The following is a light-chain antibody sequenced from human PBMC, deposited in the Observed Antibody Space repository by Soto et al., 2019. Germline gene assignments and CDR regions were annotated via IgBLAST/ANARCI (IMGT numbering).Light chain of an antibody. Sequence: QSVLTQPASVSGSPGQSITISCTGTSSDVGAYNYVSWFQQHPGKAPTLIISEVSNRPSGVSNRFSGSKSGNAASLTISGLQAEDEADYFCFSFTTDWTPVFGTGTKVTVL. CDR1: SSDVGAYNY. J-gene: IGLJ1*01. CDR3: FSFTTDWTPV. V-gene: IGLV2-14*01. CDR2: EVS.